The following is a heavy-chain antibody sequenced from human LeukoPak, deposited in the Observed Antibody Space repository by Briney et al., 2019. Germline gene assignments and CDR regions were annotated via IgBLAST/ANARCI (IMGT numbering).Heavy chain of an antibody. J-gene: IGHJ5*02. CDR1: GYTFTGYY. V-gene: IGHV1-2*06. D-gene: IGHD6-13*01. CDR3: AKVPPSITAAGNWLDP. Sequence: ASVKVSCKASGYTFTGYYIHWVRQAPGQGLEWMGRINPDTGGTDYAQKFQGRITMTRDTSITTAYMELSRLTSDHTAMYYCAKVPPSITAAGNWLDPWGQGALVTVSS. CDR2: INPDTGGT.